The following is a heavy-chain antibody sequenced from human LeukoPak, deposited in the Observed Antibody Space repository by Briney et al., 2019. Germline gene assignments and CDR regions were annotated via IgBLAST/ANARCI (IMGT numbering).Heavy chain of an antibody. CDR1: GGTFSNYP. Sequence: ASVKVSCKASGGTFSNYPITWVRQAPGQGLEWMGWISTYNGNTNYAQKLQGRVTMTTDTSTSTAYMELRRLRSDDTAVYYCARDLGRYCSGGRCHYYSYYMDVWGKGTTVTVSS. CDR3: ARDLGRYCSGGRCHYYSYYMDV. CDR2: ISTYNGNT. D-gene: IGHD2-15*01. V-gene: IGHV1-18*01. J-gene: IGHJ6*03.